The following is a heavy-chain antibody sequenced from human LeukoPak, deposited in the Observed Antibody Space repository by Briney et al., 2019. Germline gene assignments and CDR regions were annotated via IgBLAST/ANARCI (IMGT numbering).Heavy chain of an antibody. D-gene: IGHD3-22*01. CDR1: GFTFDDYG. CDR2: ISGSGGST. Sequence: GGSLRLSCAASGFTFDDYGMSWVRQAPGKGLEWVSAISGSGGSTYYADSVKGRFTISRDNSKNTLYLQMNSLRAEDTAVYYCAKDLHYYDHVCGDWGQGTLVTVSS. J-gene: IGHJ4*02. V-gene: IGHV3-23*01. CDR3: AKDLHYYDHVCGD.